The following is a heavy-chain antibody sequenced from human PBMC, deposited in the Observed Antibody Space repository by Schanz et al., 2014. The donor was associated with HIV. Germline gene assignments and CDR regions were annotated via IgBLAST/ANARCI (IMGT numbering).Heavy chain of an antibody. D-gene: IGHD2-8*01. CDR3: ARDRMVYAQAPLYYFDY. V-gene: IGHV3-33*01. J-gene: IGHJ4*02. CDR2: IWYDGSNK. CDR1: GFTFDSYG. Sequence: QVRLVESGGGVVRPGRSLRLSCAASGFTFDSYGMHWVRQAPGKGLEWGAVIWYDGSNKYYADSVKGRFTISRDNSKNTLYLQMNSLRAEDTAVYYCARDRMVYAQAPLYYFDYWGQGTLVTVSS.